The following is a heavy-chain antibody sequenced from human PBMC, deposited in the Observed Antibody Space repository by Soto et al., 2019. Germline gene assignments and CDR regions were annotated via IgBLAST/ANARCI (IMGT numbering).Heavy chain of an antibody. V-gene: IGHV1-2*04. CDR1: GYTFTGYY. CDR3: ARGPRQHCSGGSCYSIVYMDV. J-gene: IGHJ6*03. CDR2: INPNSGGT. D-gene: IGHD2-15*01. Sequence: ASVKVSCKASGYTFTGYYMHWVRQAPGQGLEWMGWINPNSGGTNYAQKFQGWVTMTRDTSISTAYMELSRLRSDDTAVYYCARGPRQHCSGGSCYSIVYMDVWGKGTTVTVSS.